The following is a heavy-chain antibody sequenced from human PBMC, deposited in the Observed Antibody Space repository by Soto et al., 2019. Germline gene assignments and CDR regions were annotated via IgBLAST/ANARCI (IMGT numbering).Heavy chain of an antibody. V-gene: IGHV4-30-2*06. CDR1: GGSISSGGYS. CDR2: TYQSGSA. J-gene: IGHJ6*02. CDR3: ARDYYGMDV. Sequence: QLQLQESGSGLVKPSQTLSLTCTVSGGSISSGGYSWTWIRRSPGKGLEWIGYTYQSGSAYYNPSLKSRVTISVDRSKNQFSLNLTSVTAADTAVYYCARDYYGMDVWGQGTTVTVSS.